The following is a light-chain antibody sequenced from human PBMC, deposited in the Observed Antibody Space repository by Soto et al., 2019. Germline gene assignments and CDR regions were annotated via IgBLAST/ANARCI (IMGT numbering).Light chain of an antibody. Sequence: LSVSPGETATLSCRASQRISSHLAWYQQKPGQAPRLLMHDASARATGIPARFSGSGSGTEFTLTISSLQSEDFAVYYCQQYHYWWTFGQGTKVEIK. CDR1: QRISSH. J-gene: IGKJ1*01. CDR2: DAS. CDR3: QQYHYWWT. V-gene: IGKV3-15*01.